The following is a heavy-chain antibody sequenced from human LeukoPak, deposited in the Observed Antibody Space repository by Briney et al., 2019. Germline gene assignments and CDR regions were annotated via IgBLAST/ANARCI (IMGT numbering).Heavy chain of an antibody. V-gene: IGHV3-11*05. J-gene: IGHJ4*02. CDR3: ARDYGKYFDY. CDR1: GFTFNTYT. Sequence: GGSLRLSCAASGFTFNTYTMSWVRQAPGKGLEWVSYISSSSSYTNYADSVKGRFTISRDNAKNSLYLQMNSLRAEDTAVYYCARDYGKYFDYWGQGTLVTVSS. CDR2: ISSSSSYT. D-gene: IGHD4-17*01.